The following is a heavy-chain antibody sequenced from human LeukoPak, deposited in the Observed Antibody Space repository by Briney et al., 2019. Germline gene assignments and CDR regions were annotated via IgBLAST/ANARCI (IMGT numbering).Heavy chain of an antibody. CDR3: ARQGGDTMVRGVVRDWFDP. J-gene: IGHJ5*02. CDR2: IYYNGYT. Sequence: PSETLSLTCTVSGDSISSSIYYWGWIRQPPGKGLEWIGCIYYNGYTYYTSSLKGRVTIFVDTSKNQFSLKLISVTAADTAVYYCARQGGDTMVRGVVRDWFDPWGQGTLVTASS. V-gene: IGHV4-39*01. D-gene: IGHD3-10*01. CDR1: GDSISSSIYY.